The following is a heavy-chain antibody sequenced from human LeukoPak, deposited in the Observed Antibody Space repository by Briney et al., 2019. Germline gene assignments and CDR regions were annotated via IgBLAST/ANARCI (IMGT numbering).Heavy chain of an antibody. V-gene: IGHV3-23*01. CDR3: AKLSGSSCCSPGSY. CDR1: GFTFTTYG. J-gene: IGHJ4*02. D-gene: IGHD2-15*01. CDR2: ISDSGGST. Sequence: PGGSLRLPCAASGFTFTTYGMSWVRQAPGKGLEWVSVISDSGGSTYYADSVKGRITISRDNSKNTLYLQMNSLRADDTAVYYCAKLSGSSCCSPGSYWAQRGLVTVSS.